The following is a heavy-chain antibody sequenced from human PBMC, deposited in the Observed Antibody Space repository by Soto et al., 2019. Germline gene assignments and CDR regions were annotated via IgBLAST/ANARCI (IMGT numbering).Heavy chain of an antibody. V-gene: IGHV4-39*01. CDR3: APLSVSLSGPYGIHV. Sequence: SETLSLTCSVSGYSVSSSDYYWAWIRQPPGKGLEWIGSMLYSGLTYYNPSPKSRVTLSVDTSKNQFSVRLNSVTASDTAVYYCAPLSVSLSGPYGIHVWGQGTTVTVSS. CDR2: MLYSGLT. J-gene: IGHJ6*02. CDR1: GYSVSSSDYY. D-gene: IGHD2-15*01.